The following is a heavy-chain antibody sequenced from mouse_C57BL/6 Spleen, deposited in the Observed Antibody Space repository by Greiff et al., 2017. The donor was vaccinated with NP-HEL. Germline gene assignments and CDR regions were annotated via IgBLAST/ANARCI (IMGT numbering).Heavy chain of an antibody. Sequence: EVMLVESGGGLVKPGGSLKLSCAASGFTFSDYGMHWVRQAPEKGLEWVAYISSGSSTIYYADTVKGRFTISRDNAKNTLFLQMTSLRSEDTAMYYCAGGNYSNYDYAMDYWGKGTSVTVSS. CDR1: GFTFSDYG. CDR3: AGGNYSNYDYAMDY. J-gene: IGHJ4*01. D-gene: IGHD2-5*01. CDR2: ISSGSSTI. V-gene: IGHV5-17*01.